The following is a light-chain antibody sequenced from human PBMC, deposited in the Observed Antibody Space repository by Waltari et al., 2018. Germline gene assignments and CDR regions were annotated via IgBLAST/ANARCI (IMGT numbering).Light chain of an antibody. V-gene: IGKV4-1*01. J-gene: IGKJ5*01. Sequence: IVMTQSPDSRAVALGERATINCKSSQNILYRSNQMNFLAWYQQKPGQPPKLLISWASTRESGAPDRFSGSGSGTDFTLTISSLQAEDVAVYYCQQYYSAPITFGQGTRLEIK. CDR2: WAS. CDR3: QQYYSAPIT. CDR1: QNILYRSNQMNF.